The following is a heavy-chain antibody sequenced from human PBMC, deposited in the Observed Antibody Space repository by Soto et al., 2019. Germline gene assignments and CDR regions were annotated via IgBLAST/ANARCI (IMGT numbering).Heavy chain of an antibody. V-gene: IGHV3-13*01. CDR3: ARVKYSPSGGYAGDAFDI. Sequence: EVQLVESGGGLVQPGGSLRLSCAASGFTFSSYDMHWVRQATGKGLEWVSAIGTAGDTYYPGSVKGRFTISRENAKNSLSLEMNSLRAGDTAVYYCARVKYSPSGGYAGDAFDIWGQGTMVTVSS. J-gene: IGHJ3*02. CDR1: GFTFSSYD. D-gene: IGHD5-12*01. CDR2: IGTAGDT.